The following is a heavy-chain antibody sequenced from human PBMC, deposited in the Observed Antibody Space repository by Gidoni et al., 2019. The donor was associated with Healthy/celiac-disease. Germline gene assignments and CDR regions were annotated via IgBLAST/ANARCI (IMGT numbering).Heavy chain of an antibody. V-gene: IGHV3-30-3*01. CDR2: ISYDGSNK. J-gene: IGHJ5*02. Sequence: QVQLVESGGGVVQPGRSLRLSCAASGSTFSSYAMHWVRQAPGKGLEWVAVISYDGSNKYYADSVKGRFTISRDNSKNTLYLQMNSLRAEDTAVYYCARDRYEDGWFDPWGQGTLVTVSS. CDR3: ARDRYEDGWFDP. CDR1: GSTFSSYA. D-gene: IGHD2-2*01.